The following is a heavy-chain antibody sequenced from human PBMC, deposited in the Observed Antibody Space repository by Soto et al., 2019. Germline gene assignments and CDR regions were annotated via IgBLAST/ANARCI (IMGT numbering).Heavy chain of an antibody. CDR2: IYWDDDK. D-gene: IGHD1-1*01. CDR3: ALSRGAGNSPLFDH. CDR1: GFSLSTSGVG. J-gene: IGHJ4*02. V-gene: IGHV2-5*02. Sequence: SGPTLVNPTQTLTLTCTFSGFSLSTSGVGVGWIRQPPGKALEWLALIYWDDDKRYSPSLKSRLTITKDTSKNQVVLIVTDMDPVDTATYYCALSRGAGNSPLFDHWGQGTLVTVSS.